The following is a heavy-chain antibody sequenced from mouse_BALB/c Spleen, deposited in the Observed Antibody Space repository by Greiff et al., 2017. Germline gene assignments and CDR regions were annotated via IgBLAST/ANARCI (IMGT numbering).Heavy chain of an antibody. CDR2: ISSGGST. CDR1: GFTFSSYA. J-gene: IGHJ3*01. CDR3: AREDYGYDGFAY. Sequence: EVQGVESGGGLVKPGGSLKLSCAASGFTFSSYAMSWVRQTPEKRLAWVASISSGGSTYYPDSVKGRFTISRDNARNILYLQMSSLRSEDTAMYYCAREDYGYDGFAYWGQGTLVTVSA. D-gene: IGHD2-2*01. V-gene: IGHV5-6-5*01.